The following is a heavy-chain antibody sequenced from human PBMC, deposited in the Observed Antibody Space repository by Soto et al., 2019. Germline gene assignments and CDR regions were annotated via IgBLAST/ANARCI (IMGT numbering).Heavy chain of an antibody. D-gene: IGHD3-3*01. Sequence: QVQPVEAGGGVVQPGRSLRLSCVVSGFTFRSYAMHWVRQAPGKGLEWVAVISNDGNNNYHADSVKGRFTISRDNFKNTLYLHMDSLRAEDTALYYCSRFVGYGGSEYYFDNWGQGIQVIVST. J-gene: IGHJ4*02. V-gene: IGHV3-30-3*02. CDR1: GFTFRSYA. CDR3: SRFVGYGGSEYYFDN. CDR2: ISNDGNNN.